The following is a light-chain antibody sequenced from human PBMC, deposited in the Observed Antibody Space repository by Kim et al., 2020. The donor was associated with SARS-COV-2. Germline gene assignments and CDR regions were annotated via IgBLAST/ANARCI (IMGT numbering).Light chain of an antibody. V-gene: IGKV3-15*01. CDR1: QSVGSS. CDR3: QQYNNWPALT. Sequence: SPGERAAPPSSASQSVGSSIAGYQQKPGQAPTILIYGASTRATGIPARSSGSGSGTEFTLTISSLQSEDFAVYYCQQYNNWPALTFGGGTKVDIK. J-gene: IGKJ4*01. CDR2: GAS.